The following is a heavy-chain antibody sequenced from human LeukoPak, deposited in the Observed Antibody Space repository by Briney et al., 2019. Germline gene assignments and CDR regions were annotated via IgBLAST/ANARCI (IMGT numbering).Heavy chain of an antibody. CDR3: ARGPYSSSWDGYYFDY. CDR2: IYYSGST. CDR1: GGSISSYY. V-gene: IGHV4-59*08. J-gene: IGHJ4*02. Sequence: SETLSLTCTVSGGSISSYYWSWIRQPPGKGLEWIGYIYYSGSTNYNPSPKSRVTISVDTSKNQFSLKLSSVTAADTAVYYCARGPYSSSWDGYYFDYWGQGTLVTVSS. D-gene: IGHD6-13*01.